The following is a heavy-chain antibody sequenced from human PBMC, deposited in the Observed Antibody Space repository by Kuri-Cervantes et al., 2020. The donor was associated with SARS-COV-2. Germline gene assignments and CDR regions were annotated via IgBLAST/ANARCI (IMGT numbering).Heavy chain of an antibody. J-gene: IGHJ4*01. Sequence: GGSLRLSCAASGFTFSSYWMHWVRQAPGKGLVWVSRINSDGSSTSYADSVKGRFTISRDNAKNTLYLQMNSLRAEDTAVYYCARAITMVRGVILYYFDYWGHGTLVTVSS. V-gene: IGHV3-74*01. D-gene: IGHD3-10*01. CDR2: INSDGSST. CDR1: GFTFSSYW. CDR3: ARAITMVRGVILYYFDY.